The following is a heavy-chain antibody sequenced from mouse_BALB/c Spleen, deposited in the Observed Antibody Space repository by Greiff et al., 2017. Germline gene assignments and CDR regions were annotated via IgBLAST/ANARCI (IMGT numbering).Heavy chain of an antibody. D-gene: IGHD1-1*01. CDR3: AITVVAPYYAMDY. V-gene: IGHV1-82*01. J-gene: IGHJ4*01. CDR2: IYPGDGDT. CDR1: GYAFSSSW. Sequence: QVQLQQSGPELVKPGASVKISCKASGYAFSSSWMNWVKQRPGQGLEWIGRIYPGDGDTNYNGKFKGKATLTADKSSSTAYMQLSSLTSVDSAVYFCAITVVAPYYAMDYWGQGTSVTVSS.